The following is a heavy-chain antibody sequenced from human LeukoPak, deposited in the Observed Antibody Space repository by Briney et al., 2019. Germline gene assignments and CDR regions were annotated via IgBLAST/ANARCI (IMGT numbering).Heavy chain of an antibody. Sequence: GGSLRLSCAASGFTFSSYAMHWVRQAPGKGPEWVSLISGSGTSTYCADSVKGRFTISRDNSKNTLYLQMNSLRAEDTAVYYCATRWADWGQGTLVTVSS. CDR1: GFTFSSYA. D-gene: IGHD5-24*01. V-gene: IGHV3-23*01. J-gene: IGHJ4*02. CDR3: ATRWAD. CDR2: ISGSGTST.